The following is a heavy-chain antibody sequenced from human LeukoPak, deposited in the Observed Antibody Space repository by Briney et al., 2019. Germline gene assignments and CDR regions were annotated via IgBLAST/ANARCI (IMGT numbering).Heavy chain of an antibody. CDR2: FDPEDGET. Sequence: RASVKVSCKVSGYTLTELSMHWVRQAPGKGLEWMGGFDPEDGETIYAQKFQGRVTMTEDTSTDTAYMELSSLRSEDTAVYYCATPPVGMLLAAPVPYYYYMDVWGKGTTVTVSS. CDR1: GYTLTELS. V-gene: IGHV1-24*01. D-gene: IGHD2-21*01. CDR3: ATPPVGMLLAAPVPYYYYMDV. J-gene: IGHJ6*03.